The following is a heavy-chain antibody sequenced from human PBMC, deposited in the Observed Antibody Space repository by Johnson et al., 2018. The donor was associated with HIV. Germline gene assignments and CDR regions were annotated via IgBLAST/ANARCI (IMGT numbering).Heavy chain of an antibody. D-gene: IGHD6-13*01. CDR2: ISYDGSNK. CDR3: ASDLIISSRWYSFSATRETNAFAI. V-gene: IGHV3-30*04. J-gene: IGHJ3*02. CDR1: GFTFRSYT. Sequence: QLVESGGGVVQPGRSLRLSCAASGFTFRSYTVHWVRQAPGKGLEWVAVISYDGSNKYYADSVKGRFTISRDSSKNTLYLQMNSLRPEDTAVYYCASDLIISSRWYSFSATRETNAFAIWGQGTMVTVSS.